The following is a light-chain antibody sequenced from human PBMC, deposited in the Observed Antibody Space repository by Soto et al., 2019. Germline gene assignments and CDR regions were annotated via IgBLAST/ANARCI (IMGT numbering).Light chain of an antibody. CDR2: DAS. CDR1: LSIGNN. V-gene: IGKV3-15*01. Sequence: EILMTQSPATLSVSLGERATLSCRASLSIGNNLAWYQQKPGQAPRLLIYDASTRATGIPARFSGTGFGTECALTISSLQSEDFAVYYCQQYDRWLLWTFGQGTRVEI. CDR3: QQYDRWLLWT. J-gene: IGKJ1*01.